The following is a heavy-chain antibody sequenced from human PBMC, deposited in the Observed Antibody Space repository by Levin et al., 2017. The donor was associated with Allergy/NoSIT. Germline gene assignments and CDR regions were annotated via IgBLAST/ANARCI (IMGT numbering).Heavy chain of an antibody. V-gene: IGHV3-23*01. D-gene: IGHD2-15*01. J-gene: IGHJ4*02. CDR3: AKANGYCSGGSCYLPFDY. Sequence: LPGGSLRLSCAASGFTFSSYAMSWVRQAPGKGLEWVSAISGSGGSTYYADSVKGRFTISRDNSKNTLYLQMNSLRAEDTAVYYCAKANGYCSGGSCYLPFDYWGQGTLVTVSS. CDR2: ISGSGGST. CDR1: GFTFSSYA.